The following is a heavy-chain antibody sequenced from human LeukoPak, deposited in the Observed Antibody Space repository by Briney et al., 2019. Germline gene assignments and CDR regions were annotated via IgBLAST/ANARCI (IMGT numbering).Heavy chain of an antibody. V-gene: IGHV3-66*01. Sequence: GGSLRLSCAASGFTVSSNYMSWVRQAPGKGLEWVSVIYSGGSTYYADSVKGRFTISRDNSKNTLYLQMNSLRAEDTAVYYCASPYSGSEGPTTGDYWGQGTLATVSS. D-gene: IGHD1-26*01. J-gene: IGHJ4*02. CDR1: GFTVSSNY. CDR2: IYSGGST. CDR3: ASPYSGSEGPTTGDY.